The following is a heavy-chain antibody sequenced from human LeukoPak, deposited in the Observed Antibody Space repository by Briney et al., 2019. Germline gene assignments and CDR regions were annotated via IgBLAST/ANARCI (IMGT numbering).Heavy chain of an antibody. D-gene: IGHD1-26*01. CDR1: GFTFSSYG. Sequence: GGSLRLSCAASGFTFSSYGMSWVRQAPGKGLEWVSAIGGRDGSTYYADSVKGRFTISRDSSKNTLYLQMNSLRAEDTAVYYCAKGPGRIVGAANLDYWGQGTLVTVSS. CDR3: AKGPGRIVGAANLDY. V-gene: IGHV3-23*01. CDR2: IGGRDGST. J-gene: IGHJ4*02.